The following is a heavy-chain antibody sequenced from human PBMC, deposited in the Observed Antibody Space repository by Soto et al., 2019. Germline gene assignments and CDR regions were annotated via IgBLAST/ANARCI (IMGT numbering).Heavy chain of an antibody. D-gene: IGHD3-9*01. CDR3: AADPRYFDWLAVSGMDV. Sequence: SVKVSCKASGYTFTSYGISWVRQAPGQGLEWIGWIVVGSGNTNYAQKFQERVTITRDMSTSTAYMELSSLRSEDTAVYYCAADPRYFDWLAVSGMDVWGQGTTVTVSS. CDR2: IVVGSGNT. CDR1: GYTFTSYG. V-gene: IGHV1-58*02. J-gene: IGHJ6*02.